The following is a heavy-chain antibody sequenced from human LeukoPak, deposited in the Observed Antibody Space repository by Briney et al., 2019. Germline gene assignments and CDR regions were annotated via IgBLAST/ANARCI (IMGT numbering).Heavy chain of an antibody. Sequence: SETLTLTCTVSGVTISSYYWRWVRQPPGKGLEWIGYIYYSGSTNYNPSLKSRVTISVDTSKNQFSLKLSSVTAADTAVYYCARLDYGGNSHFDYWGQGTLVTVSS. D-gene: IGHD4-23*01. CDR1: GVTISSYY. CDR3: ARLDYGGNSHFDY. CDR2: IYYSGST. J-gene: IGHJ4*02. V-gene: IGHV4-59*01.